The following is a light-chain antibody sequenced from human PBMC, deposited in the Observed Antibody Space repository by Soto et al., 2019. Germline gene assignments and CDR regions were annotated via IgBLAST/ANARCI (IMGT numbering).Light chain of an antibody. CDR2: GAS. CDR1: ESISSY. Sequence: DIQMTQSPSSLSASVGDRVTSTCRASESISSYVNWYQQRPGKAPKVLIYGASSLQSGVPSRFSGSGYGTDFTLTVSNLQPEDFATYYCQQSYSTLLTFGGGTKVDIK. J-gene: IGKJ4*01. V-gene: IGKV1-39*01. CDR3: QQSYSTLLT.